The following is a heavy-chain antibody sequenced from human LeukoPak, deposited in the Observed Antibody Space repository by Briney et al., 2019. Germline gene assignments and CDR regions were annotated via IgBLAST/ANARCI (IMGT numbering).Heavy chain of an antibody. J-gene: IGHJ4*02. Sequence: QPERSLRPSCAASGLTFSSYATHCVRQAPGKGIEWVAVICNDGSNKYYAGSVTGPFTISTDNSKNTLCLQMNSLRAEDTAVYYCAGGDDSGYDFFQDYWGQGTLVTVSS. CDR3: AGGDDSGYDFFQDY. CDR2: ICNDGSNK. V-gene: IGHV3-30*01. D-gene: IGHD5-12*01. CDR1: GLTFSSYA.